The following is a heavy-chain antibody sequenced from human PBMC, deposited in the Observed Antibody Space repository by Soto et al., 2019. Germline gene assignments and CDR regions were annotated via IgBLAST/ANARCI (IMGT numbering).Heavy chain of an antibody. J-gene: IGHJ4*02. V-gene: IGHV3-30*18. CDR1: GFTFSSYG. Sequence: QVQLVESGGGVVQPGRSLRLSCAASGFTFSSYGMHWVRQAPGKGLEWVAVISYDGSNKYYADSVKGRFTISRDNSKNTLYLQMNSLRAEDTAVYYWAKSYYDTSGRDSFDYWGQGTLVTVSS. D-gene: IGHD3-22*01. CDR2: ISYDGSNK. CDR3: AKSYYDTSGRDSFDY.